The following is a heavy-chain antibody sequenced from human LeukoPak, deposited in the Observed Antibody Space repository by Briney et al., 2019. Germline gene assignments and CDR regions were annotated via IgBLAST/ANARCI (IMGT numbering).Heavy chain of an antibody. D-gene: IGHD4-23*01. J-gene: IGHJ4*02. CDR2: IRGSGDNT. V-gene: IGHV3-23*01. Sequence: GGSLRLSCAASGFTFSSYAMTCVRQAPGKGLEWLSVIRGSGDNTYYADSVKGRFTISRDNSKSTLYLQMNSLRAEDTAVYYCARGIGGPDYWGRGTLVTVSS. CDR3: ARGIGGPDY. CDR1: GFTFSSYA.